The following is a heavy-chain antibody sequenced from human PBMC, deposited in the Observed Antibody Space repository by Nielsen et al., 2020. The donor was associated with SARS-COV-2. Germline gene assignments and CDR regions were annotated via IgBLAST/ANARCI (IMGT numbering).Heavy chain of an antibody. J-gene: IGHJ6*03. V-gene: IGHV3-23*05. CDR2: IDNSGTIT. D-gene: IGHD6-13*01. CDR1: GVIFSYYA. CDR3: AKGTQKQPTRYSYYYMDV. Sequence: GESLKISCAGSGVIFSYYAMSWVRQAPGKGLEWVSSIDNSGTITYYPDSVKGRFTVSRDNSKNTLYLQMDSLRDEDTALYYCAKGTQKQPTRYSYYYMDVWGKGTTVTVSS.